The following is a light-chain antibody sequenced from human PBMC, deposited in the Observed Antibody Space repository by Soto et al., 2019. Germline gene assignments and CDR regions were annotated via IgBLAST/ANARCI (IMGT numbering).Light chain of an antibody. CDR1: SSDVGGYNY. V-gene: IGLV2-14*01. CDR2: DVT. J-gene: IGLJ3*02. CDR3: SSYTTSSTLV. Sequence: QSVLTQPASVSGSPGQAITISCTGTSSDVGGYNYVSWYQQHPGKAPKLMIYDVTNRPSGVSNRFSGSKSGNTASLTISGVQGGDEADYYCSSYTTSSTLVFGGGTKLTVL.